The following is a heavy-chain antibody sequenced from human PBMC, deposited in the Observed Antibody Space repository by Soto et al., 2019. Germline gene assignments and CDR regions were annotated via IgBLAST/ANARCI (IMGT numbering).Heavy chain of an antibody. CDR1: GGSVSSGGYY. CDR3: ARDGSGSYYDLDFQH. J-gene: IGHJ1*01. D-gene: IGHD3-10*01. CDR2: IYYSGST. V-gene: IGHV4-61*08. Sequence: SETLSLTCTVSGGSVSSGGYYWSWIRQPPGKGLEWIGYIYYSGSTNYNPSLKSRVTISVDTSKNQFSLKLSSVTAADTAVYYCARDGSGSYYDLDFQHWGQGTLVTVSS.